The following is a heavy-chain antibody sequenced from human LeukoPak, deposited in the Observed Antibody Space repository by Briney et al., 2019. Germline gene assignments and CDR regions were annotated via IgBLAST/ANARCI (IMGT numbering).Heavy chain of an antibody. J-gene: IGHJ3*02. V-gene: IGHV3-15*04. CDR2: IESKTDGGTT. CDR1: GFSFSDAW. D-gene: IGHD3-10*01. CDR3: ASYSGSYYHPSGAFDI. Sequence: GGSHRLSCAASGFSFSDAWMSWVRQIPGKGLEWVGRIESKTDGGTTDYAAPVKGRFTISRDDSTNTLYLQMNSLRAEDTAVYYCASYSGSYYHPSGAFDIWGQGTMVTVSS.